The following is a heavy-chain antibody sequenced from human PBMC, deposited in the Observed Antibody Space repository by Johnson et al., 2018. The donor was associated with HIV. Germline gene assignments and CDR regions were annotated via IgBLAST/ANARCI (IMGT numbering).Heavy chain of an antibody. V-gene: IGHV3-30*02. J-gene: IGHJ3*02. CDR1: GFAFSSYG. D-gene: IGHD2-15*01. CDR2: IRYDGGNK. CDR3: AKRGSLDAFDI. Sequence: QVQLVESGGGVVQPGGSLRLSCVASGFAFSSYGMHWVRQAPGKGLEWVSFIRYDGGNKYYADSVKGRFTISRDNSQNTLYLQMNSLSAEDTAVYYCAKRGSLDAFDIWGQGTMVTVSS.